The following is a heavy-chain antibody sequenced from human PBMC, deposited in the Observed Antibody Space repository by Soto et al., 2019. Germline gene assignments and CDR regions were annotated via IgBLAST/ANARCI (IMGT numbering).Heavy chain of an antibody. Sequence: QITLKETGPTLVKPTQTLTLTCTFSGFSLSTNAEGVGWVRQPPGRALEWLALIYWDDDKRFSPSLRSRLTIAKDTSKNQVVLTMTDMDPVDTATSYCAHRRRNGYGLFDSWGQGVLVTVSS. CDR2: IYWDDDK. D-gene: IGHD5-12*01. CDR3: AHRRRNGYGLFDS. V-gene: IGHV2-5*02. CDR1: GFSLSTNAEG. J-gene: IGHJ4*02.